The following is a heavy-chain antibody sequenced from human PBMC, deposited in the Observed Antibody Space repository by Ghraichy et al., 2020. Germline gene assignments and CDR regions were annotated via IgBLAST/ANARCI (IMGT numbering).Heavy chain of an antibody. CDR1: GFTFSGSA. CDR2: IRNKANNYAT. V-gene: IGHV3-73*01. CDR3: ASPYDFPYWYFDL. J-gene: IGHJ2*01. Sequence: ETLSLTCAASGFTFSGSAIHWVRQASGKGLEWVGRIRNKANNYATAYAASVKGRFTVSRDDSKNTAYLRMNRLKTEDTAVYYCASPYDFPYWYFDLWGRGTLVTVSS. D-gene: IGHD5-12*01.